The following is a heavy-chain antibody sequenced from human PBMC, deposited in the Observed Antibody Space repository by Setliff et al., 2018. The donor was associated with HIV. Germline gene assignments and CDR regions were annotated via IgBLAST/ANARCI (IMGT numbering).Heavy chain of an antibody. D-gene: IGHD2-21*01. Sequence: ASVKVSCKASGYTFSSYDINWVRQATGQGLEWMGWMNPNSGNTGYAQKFQGRVTMTRNTAISTAYMELRRLKSEDTAVYYCATSTLGWSDDAFDSWGQGTMVTVSS. V-gene: IGHV1-8*02. CDR2: MNPNSGNT. CDR1: GYTFSSYD. J-gene: IGHJ3*02. CDR3: ATSTLGWSDDAFDS.